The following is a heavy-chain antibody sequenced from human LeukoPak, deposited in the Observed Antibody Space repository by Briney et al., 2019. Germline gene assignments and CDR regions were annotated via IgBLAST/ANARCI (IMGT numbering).Heavy chain of an antibody. V-gene: IGHV1-69*04. CDR3: ATWNYYDSSGYYLPSAEYFQH. CDR1: GGTFSSYA. D-gene: IGHD3-22*01. CDR2: IIPILGIA. Sequence: SVKVSCKASGGTFSSYAISWVRQAPGQGLEWMGRIIPILGIANYAQKFQGRVTITADKSTSTAYMELSSLRSEDTAVYYCATWNYYDSSGYYLPSAEYFQHWGQGTLVTVSS. J-gene: IGHJ1*01.